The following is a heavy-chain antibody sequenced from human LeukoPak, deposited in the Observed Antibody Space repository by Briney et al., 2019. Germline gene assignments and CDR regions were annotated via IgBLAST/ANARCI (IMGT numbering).Heavy chain of an antibody. J-gene: IGHJ2*01. Sequence: GGSLRLSCAASGFTFSSYGMHWVRQAPGKGLEWVAFIRYDGSNKYYADSVKGRFTISRANSKNTLYLQMNSLRAEDTAVYYCARDGGNVSLYWFFDLWGRGTLVTVS. CDR1: GFTFSSYG. D-gene: IGHD3-16*01. V-gene: IGHV3-30*02. CDR3: ARDGGNVSLYWFFDL. CDR2: IRYDGSNK.